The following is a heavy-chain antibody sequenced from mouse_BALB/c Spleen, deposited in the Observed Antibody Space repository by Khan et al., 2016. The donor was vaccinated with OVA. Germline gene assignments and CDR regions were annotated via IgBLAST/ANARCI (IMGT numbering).Heavy chain of an antibody. CDR2: IWNGGNT. V-gene: IGHV2-2*01. Sequence: QVQLKESGPGLVQPSQSLSITCTVSGFSLTTYGVHWVRQSPGKGLEWLGLIWNGGNTDYNAAFISRLSITKDNSKSQVFFKMNSLQADDTAMYYCARNSHMYDFTYWGQGTLVTVSA. CDR3: ARNSHMYDFTY. J-gene: IGHJ3*01. D-gene: IGHD2-14*01. CDR1: GFSLTTYG.